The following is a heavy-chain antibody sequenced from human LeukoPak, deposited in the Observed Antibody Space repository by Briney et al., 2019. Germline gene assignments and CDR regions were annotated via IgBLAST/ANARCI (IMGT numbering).Heavy chain of an antibody. V-gene: IGHV4-61*02. J-gene: IGHJ4*02. Sequence: SETLSLTCTVSGGSISSGSYYWSWIRQPAGKGLEWIGRIYTSGSTNYNPSLKSRVTISVDTSKNRFSLKLSSVTAADTAVYYCARASGGYCSSTSCPYYFDYWGQGTLVTVSS. D-gene: IGHD2-2*01. CDR2: IYTSGST. CDR1: GGSISSGSYY. CDR3: ARASGGYCSSTSCPYYFDY.